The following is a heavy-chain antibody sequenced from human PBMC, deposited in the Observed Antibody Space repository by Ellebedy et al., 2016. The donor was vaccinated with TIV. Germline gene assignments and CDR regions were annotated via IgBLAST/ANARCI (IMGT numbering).Heavy chain of an antibody. J-gene: IGHJ6*02. Sequence: MPSETLSLTCTVSGGSISSYYWSRIRQPPGKGLEWIGYIYYSGGTNYNPSLKSRVTISVDTSKNQFSLKLSSVTAADTAVYYCARDSPPDYGMDVWGQGTTVTVSS. V-gene: IGHV4-59*01. CDR1: GGSISSYY. CDR2: IYYSGGT. CDR3: ARDSPPDYGMDV.